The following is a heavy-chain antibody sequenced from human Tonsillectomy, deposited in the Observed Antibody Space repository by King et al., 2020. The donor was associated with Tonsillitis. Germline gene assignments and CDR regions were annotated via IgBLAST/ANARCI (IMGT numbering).Heavy chain of an antibody. CDR1: RFTFSNYA. D-gene: IGHD2-15*01. CDR2: ISYDGSNK. Sequence: QLVQSGGGVVQPGRSLRLSCAASRFTFSNYAMHWVRQAPGKGLEWVAVISYDGSNKYYADSVKGRFTISRDNSKNTLYLQMNSLGTEDTAVYYCAKGKRPKGFYYSGMDVWGQGTTVTVSS. V-gene: IGHV3-30*18. J-gene: IGHJ6*02. CDR3: AKGKRPKGFYYSGMDV.